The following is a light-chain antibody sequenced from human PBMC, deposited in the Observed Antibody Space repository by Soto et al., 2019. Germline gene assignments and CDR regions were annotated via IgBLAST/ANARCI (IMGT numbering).Light chain of an antibody. Sequence: EIGITQSPSTLSVSPGVRATLSCRASQSGSRNLAWLQQKPGQAPGLGIYAASTRATVIPASFSGSGFGMEFTRTIASLQSKDVAVYYCQQYQEWPQYTFGQGTKLE. J-gene: IGKJ2*01. CDR3: QQYQEWPQYT. CDR2: AAS. V-gene: IGKV3-15*01. CDR1: QSGSRN.